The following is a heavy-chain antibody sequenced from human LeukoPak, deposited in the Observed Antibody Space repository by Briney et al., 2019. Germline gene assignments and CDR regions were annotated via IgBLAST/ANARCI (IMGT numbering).Heavy chain of an antibody. V-gene: IGHV4-59*08. D-gene: IGHD1-7*01. CDR3: ASTEWNYAR. CDR2: IHYSRNT. CDR1: GGSISSYY. Sequence: SETLSLTCTVSGGSISSYYWSWMRQPPGKGLEWIGYIHYSRNTNYNPSLKSRVTISLDTSRTQFSLKLTSVTAADTAVYYCASTEWNYARWGQGILVTVSS. J-gene: IGHJ4*02.